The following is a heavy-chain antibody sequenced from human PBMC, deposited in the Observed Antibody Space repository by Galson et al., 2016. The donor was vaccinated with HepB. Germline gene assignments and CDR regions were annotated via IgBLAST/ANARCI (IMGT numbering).Heavy chain of an antibody. J-gene: IGHJ6*02. CDR3: AKKWPGVVRGVIITGDYHYYGMDV. V-gene: IGHV7-4-1*02. Sequence: SVKVSCKASGYTFTNYALNWVRQAPGQGLEWMGWINTNTGNPTYAQGFTGRFVFSLDTSVSTAYLQISSLKAEDSAVYYCAKKWPGVVRGVIITGDYHYYGMDVWGQGTTVTVSS. CDR2: INTNTGNP. D-gene: IGHD3-10*01. CDR1: GYTFTNYA.